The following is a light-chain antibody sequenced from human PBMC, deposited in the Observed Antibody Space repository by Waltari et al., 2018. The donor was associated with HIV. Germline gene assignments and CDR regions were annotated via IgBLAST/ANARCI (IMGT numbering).Light chain of an antibody. CDR3: CSYAGGTTLL. Sequence: QSALTQPASVSGSPRQSITISCTGTSSDVGTYNLVSWYQQYPGKAPKLIIYEVSKRPSGVSNRFSGSKSGNTASLTISGLQPEDEADYSCCSYAGGTTLLFGGGTKLTVL. CDR1: SSDVGTYNL. CDR2: EVS. V-gene: IGLV2-23*02. J-gene: IGLJ2*01.